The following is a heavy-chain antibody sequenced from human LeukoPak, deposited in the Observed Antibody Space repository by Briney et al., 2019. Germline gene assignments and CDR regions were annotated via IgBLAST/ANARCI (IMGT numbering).Heavy chain of an antibody. CDR2: INHSGST. V-gene: IGHV4-34*01. J-gene: IGHJ5*02. CDR3: ARDLRFDP. CDR1: GGSFSGYY. Sequence: SETLSLTCAVYGGSFSGYYWSWIRQPPGKGLEWIGEINHSGSTYYSPSLKSRVTISIDTSKNHFSLRLSSVTAADTAVYYCARDLRFDPWGQGTLVTVSS.